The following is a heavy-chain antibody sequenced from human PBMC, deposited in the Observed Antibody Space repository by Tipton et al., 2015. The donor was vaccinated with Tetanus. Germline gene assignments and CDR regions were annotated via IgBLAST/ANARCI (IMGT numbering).Heavy chain of an antibody. Sequence: TLSLTCIVSGGSISSGGHYWSWIRQHPGKGLEWIGYIYDSGSIYYNPSLKSRVSISIDTSKNQFSLKLSSVTAADTAVYYCARERYIHYGKDVWGQGTTVTVSS. CDR2: IYDSGSI. CDR3: ARERYIHYGKDV. CDR1: GGSISSGGHY. J-gene: IGHJ6*02. V-gene: IGHV4-31*03. D-gene: IGHD1-1*01.